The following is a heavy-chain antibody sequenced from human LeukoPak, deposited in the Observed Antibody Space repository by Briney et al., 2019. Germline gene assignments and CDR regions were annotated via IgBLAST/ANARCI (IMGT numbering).Heavy chain of an antibody. D-gene: IGHD3-16*01. CDR1: GYSFTSYW. V-gene: IGHV5-51*01. CDR2: VYPGDSGA. CDR3: TRRWAGGQTFDS. J-gene: IGHJ3*01. Sequence: GESLKISCKGSGYSFTSYWIGWVRQMPGKGLEWMGIVYPGDSGATYSPSFQGQVTISADKSISTVYLHWSSLKASDTAMYYCTRRWAGGQTFDSWGQGTMVTVSS.